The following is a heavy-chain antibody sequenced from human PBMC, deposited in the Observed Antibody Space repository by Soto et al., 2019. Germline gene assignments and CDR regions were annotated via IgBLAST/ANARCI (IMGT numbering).Heavy chain of an antibody. CDR2: IYYSGST. J-gene: IGHJ2*01. D-gene: IGHD4-17*01. CDR3: ARTTVVTPSQWYFDL. CDR1: GGSISSGDYY. V-gene: IGHV4-30-4*01. Sequence: QVQLQESGPGLVKPSQTLSLTCTVSGGSISSGDYYWSWIRQPPGKGLEWIGYIYYSGSTYYNPSLKSRVTISVDTSKNHFSLELSSVTAADTAVYYCARTTVVTPSQWYFDLWGRGTLVTVSS.